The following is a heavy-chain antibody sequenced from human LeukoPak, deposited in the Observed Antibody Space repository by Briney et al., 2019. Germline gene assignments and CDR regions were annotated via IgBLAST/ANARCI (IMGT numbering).Heavy chain of an antibody. CDR1: GFTFSSYW. CDR3: ARDSGGFDTYYMDV. CDR2: IKQDGSEK. Sequence: GGSPRLSCAASGFTFSSYWMSWVRQAPGKGLEWVANIKQDGSEKYYVDSVKGRFTISRDNAKNSLYLQMNSLRAEDTAVYYCARDSGGFDTYYMDVWGKGTTVTVSS. J-gene: IGHJ6*03. V-gene: IGHV3-7*01. D-gene: IGHD3-10*01.